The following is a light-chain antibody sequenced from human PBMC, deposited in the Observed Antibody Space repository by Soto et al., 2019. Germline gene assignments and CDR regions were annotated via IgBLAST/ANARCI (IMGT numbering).Light chain of an antibody. CDR3: QQSYRTPPWT. CDR1: QSISSY. Sequence: DIQMTQSPSSLSASLGDRVTITCRASQSISSYLSWYQQKPGKAPKLLIYGASTLQSGVPLRFSGSGSGTDYTLTISSLQPEDFATYYCQQSYRTPPWTFGQGTKVEI. J-gene: IGKJ1*01. V-gene: IGKV1-39*01. CDR2: GAS.